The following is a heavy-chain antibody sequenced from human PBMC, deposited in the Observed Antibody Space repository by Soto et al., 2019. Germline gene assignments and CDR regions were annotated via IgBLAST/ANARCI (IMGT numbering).Heavy chain of an antibody. CDR3: ARAPHYYDSSGYSYYYYVMDV. CDR1: GDSVSSNSAA. V-gene: IGHV6-1*01. CDR2: TYYRSKWYN. Sequence: SQTLSLTCAISGDSVSSNSAAWNWIRQSPSRGLEWLGRTYYRSKWYNDYAVSVKSRITINPDTSKNQFSLQLNSVTPEDTAVYYCARAPHYYDSSGYSYYYYVMDVWGQGTTVIVSS. J-gene: IGHJ6*02. D-gene: IGHD3-22*01.